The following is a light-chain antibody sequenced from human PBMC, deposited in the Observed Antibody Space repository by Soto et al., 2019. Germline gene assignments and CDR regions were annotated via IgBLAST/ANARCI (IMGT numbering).Light chain of an antibody. Sequence: DIQMTQSPSSLSASVGDRVTITCRASQGIGNDLGWYQQKSGKAPERLIYGASRLQSGVPSRFSGSGSGTEFTLTTSGLQPEDFTTYYCLQHNSYPLTFGQGTKVEIK. CDR2: GAS. CDR1: QGIGND. CDR3: LQHNSYPLT. V-gene: IGKV1-17*01. J-gene: IGKJ1*01.